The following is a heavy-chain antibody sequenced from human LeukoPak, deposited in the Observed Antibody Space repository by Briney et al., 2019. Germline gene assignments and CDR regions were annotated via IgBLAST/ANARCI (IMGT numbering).Heavy chain of an antibody. Sequence: GGSLRLSCAASGFTFSSYSMNWVRQAPGKGLEWVSSISSSSSYIYYADSVKGRFTISRDNAKNSLYLQMNSLRAEDTAVYYCARSGASPGPWPHRHFDLWGRGTLVTVSS. V-gene: IGHV3-21*01. J-gene: IGHJ2*01. D-gene: IGHD7-27*01. CDR3: ARSGASPGPWPHRHFDL. CDR2: ISSSSSYI. CDR1: GFTFSSYS.